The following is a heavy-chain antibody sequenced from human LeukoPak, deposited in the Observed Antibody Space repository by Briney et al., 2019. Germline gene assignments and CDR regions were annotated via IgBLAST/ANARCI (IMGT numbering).Heavy chain of an antibody. D-gene: IGHD3-22*01. CDR3: ARSGLSSGYWSS. CDR2: INHSGST. V-gene: IGHV4-34*01. Sequence: KSSETLSLTCAVYGGSFSGYYWSWIRQPPGKGLEWIGEINHSGSTNYNPSLKSRVTISVDTSKNQFSLKLSSVTAADTAVYYCARSGLSSGYWSSWGQGTLVTVSS. CDR1: GGSFSGYY. J-gene: IGHJ5*02.